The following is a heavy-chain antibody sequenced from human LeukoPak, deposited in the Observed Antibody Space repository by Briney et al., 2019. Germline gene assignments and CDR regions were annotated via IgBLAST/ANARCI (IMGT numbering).Heavy chain of an antibody. CDR2: IYYSGNT. D-gene: IGHD5-24*01. J-gene: IGHJ4*02. CDR3: ARLRDGYNYFDY. V-gene: IGHV4-39*01. Sequence: SETLSLTCTVSGGSISITSYYWGWIRQPPGKGLEWIGSIYYSGNTYYNPSLKSRVTLFVDTSKKQISLKLSSVTAADTAVYYCARLRDGYNYFDYWGQGTLVTVSS. CDR1: GGSISITSYY.